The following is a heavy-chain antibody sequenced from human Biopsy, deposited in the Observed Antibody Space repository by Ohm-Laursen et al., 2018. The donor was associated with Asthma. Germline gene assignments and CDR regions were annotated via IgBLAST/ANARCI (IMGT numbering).Heavy chain of an antibody. D-gene: IGHD2-2*01. J-gene: IGHJ4*02. Sequence: SVKVSCKASGYTFTNYYIHWVRQAPGQGLEWMGWINPNSGVTKYAHNFQGWVTMTRDTSISAAYMELSSLTSDDTAVYYCARGEQGCSGTRCYGYFDYWGQGTLVTVSS. V-gene: IGHV1-2*04. CDR3: ARGEQGCSGTRCYGYFDY. CDR2: INPNSGVT. CDR1: GYTFTNYY.